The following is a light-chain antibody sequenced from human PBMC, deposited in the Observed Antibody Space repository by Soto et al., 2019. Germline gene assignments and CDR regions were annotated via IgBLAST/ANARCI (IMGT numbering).Light chain of an antibody. CDR1: SSDVGGYNY. CDR3: SSYTSSSTPYV. Sequence: QSVLTQPASVSGSPGQSITISRTGTSSDVGGYNYVSWYQQHPGKAPKLMIYEVSNRPSGVSNRFSGSKSGNTASLTISGLQAEDEADYYCSSYTSSSTPYVFGTGTKGTVL. CDR2: EVS. J-gene: IGLJ1*01. V-gene: IGLV2-14*01.